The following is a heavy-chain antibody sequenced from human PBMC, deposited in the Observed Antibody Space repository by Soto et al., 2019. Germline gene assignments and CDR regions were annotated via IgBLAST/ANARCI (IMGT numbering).Heavy chain of an antibody. CDR2: ISYDGSNK. D-gene: IGHD3-10*02. CDR1: GFTFSSYG. Sequence: GGSLRLSCAASGFTFSSYGMHWVRQAPGKGLEWVAVISYDGSNKYYADSVKGRFTISRDNSKNTLYLQMNSLRAEDTAVYYCAKDSKAVMFPLWGQGTLVTVSS. J-gene: IGHJ4*02. V-gene: IGHV3-30*18. CDR3: AKDSKAVMFPL.